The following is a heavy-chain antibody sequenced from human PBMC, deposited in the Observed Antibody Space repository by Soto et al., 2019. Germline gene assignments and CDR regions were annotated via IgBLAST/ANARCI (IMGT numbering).Heavy chain of an antibody. CDR3: ARDRGPSSGYYPYWFDP. CDR1: GGTFSSYA. CDR2: IIPIFGTA. D-gene: IGHD3-22*01. J-gene: IGHJ5*02. V-gene: IGHV1-69*12. Sequence: QVQLVQSGAEVKKPGSSVKVSCKASGGTFSSYAISWVRQAPGQGLEWMGEIIPIFGTANYAQKFQGRVTMTADDTPSTAYVELSSMRSEDTAVYYCARDRGPSSGYYPYWFDPWGQGTLVTVCS.